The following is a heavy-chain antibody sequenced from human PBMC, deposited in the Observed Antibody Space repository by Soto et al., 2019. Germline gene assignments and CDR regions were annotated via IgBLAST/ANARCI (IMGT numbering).Heavy chain of an antibody. CDR2: INQDGSEK. CDR1: GFSFSSNW. V-gene: IGHV3-7*01. Sequence: HPGGSLGLSCTASGFSFSSNWMSWVRQAPGKGPEWVANINQDGSEKYCADSVKGRFTISRDNAKNSPYLQMDSLRVEDTALYYCFNVAFGYWGRGTLVTVSS. CDR3: FNVAFGY. J-gene: IGHJ4*02.